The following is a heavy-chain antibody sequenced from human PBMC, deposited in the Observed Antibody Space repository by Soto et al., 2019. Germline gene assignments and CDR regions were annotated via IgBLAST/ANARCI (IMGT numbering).Heavy chain of an antibody. J-gene: IGHJ2*01. Sequence: ASETLSFTCAVHGGSFSGFYWTWIRQPPGKGLEWIGEINHSGSSNYNPPLKSRVTMSLDTSRNQFSLSLNSVTAADTAVYYCARMAGPWYFDLWGRGTLVTVSS. V-gene: IGHV4-34*01. CDR3: ARMAGPWYFDL. CDR2: INHSGSS. CDR1: GGSFSGFY.